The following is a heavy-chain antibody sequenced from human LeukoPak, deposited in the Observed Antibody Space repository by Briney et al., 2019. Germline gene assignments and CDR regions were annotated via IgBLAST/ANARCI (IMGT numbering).Heavy chain of an antibody. D-gene: IGHD4-17*01. CDR1: GFTFRSNA. Sequence: GGSLRLSCAASGFTFRSNAMSWVRQAPGQGLEWVSSISASGSSTWYVDSVKGRFTIYRDDSKNTLSLQMNSLRAEDTALYYCATNYGDYVNWFDPWGQGTQVTVSS. J-gene: IGHJ5*02. CDR2: ISASGSST. V-gene: IGHV3-23*01. CDR3: ATNYGDYVNWFDP.